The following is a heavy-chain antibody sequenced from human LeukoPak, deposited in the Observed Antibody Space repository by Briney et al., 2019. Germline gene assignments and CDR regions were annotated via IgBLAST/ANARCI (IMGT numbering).Heavy chain of an antibody. CDR1: GGTFSSYA. CDR2: IIPIFGTA. J-gene: IGHJ5*02. V-gene: IGHV1-69*05. D-gene: IGHD4-17*01. CDR3: ARDRGTTVTTGKGGWFDP. Sequence: GASVKVSCKASGGTFSSYAISWVRQAPGQGLEWMGRIIPIFGTANYAQKFQGRVTITTDESTSTAYMELSSLRSEDTAAYYCARDRGTTVTTGKGGWFDPWGQGTLVTVSS.